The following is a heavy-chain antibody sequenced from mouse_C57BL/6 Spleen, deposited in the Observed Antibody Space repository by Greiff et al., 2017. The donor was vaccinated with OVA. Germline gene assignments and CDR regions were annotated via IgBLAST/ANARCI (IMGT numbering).Heavy chain of an antibody. J-gene: IGHJ3*01. D-gene: IGHD1-1*01. V-gene: IGHV5-17*01. CDR1: GFTFSDYG. Sequence: EVKLMESGGGLVKPGGSLKLSCAASGFTFSDYGMHWVRQAPEKGLEWVAYISSGSSTIYYADTVKGRFTISRDNAKNTLFLQMTSLRSEDTAMYYCASPGSSPAYWGQGTLVTVSA. CDR3: ASPGSSPAY. CDR2: ISSGSSTI.